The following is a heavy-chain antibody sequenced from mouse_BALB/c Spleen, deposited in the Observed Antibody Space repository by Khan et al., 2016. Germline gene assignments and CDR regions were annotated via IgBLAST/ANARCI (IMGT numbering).Heavy chain of an antibody. V-gene: IGHV3-5*02. CDR2: IYYSGTI. Sequence: QLQQSGPGLVKPSQTVSLTCTVTGISITTGNYRWSWIRQFPGNKLEWIGYIYYSGTITYNPSLTSRTTITRDTSKNQFFLEMNTLNAEDTATYYCARYIGYMYDGGVAMDYLGQGTSVTVSS. J-gene: IGHJ4*01. D-gene: IGHD2-14*01. CDR3: ARYIGYMYDGGVAMDY. CDR1: GISITTGNYR.